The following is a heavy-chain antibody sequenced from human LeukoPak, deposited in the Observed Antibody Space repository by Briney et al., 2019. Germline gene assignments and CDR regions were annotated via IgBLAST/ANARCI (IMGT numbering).Heavy chain of an antibody. CDR1: GFTFSSYE. CDR3: AGYSSGSGY. Sequence: GGSLRLSCAASGFTFSSYEMNWVRQAPGKGLEWVSYISSSGSTIYYADSAKGRFTISRDNAKNSLYLQMNSLRAEDTAVYYCAGYSSGSGYWGQGTLVTVSS. J-gene: IGHJ4*02. D-gene: IGHD6-19*01. CDR2: ISSSGSTI. V-gene: IGHV3-48*03.